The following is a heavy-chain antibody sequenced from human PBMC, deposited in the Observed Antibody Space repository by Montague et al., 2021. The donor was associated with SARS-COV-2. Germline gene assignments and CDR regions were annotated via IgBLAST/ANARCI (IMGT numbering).Heavy chain of an antibody. J-gene: IGHJ3*02. CDR2: IYYSGST. D-gene: IGHD3-22*01. Sequence: SETLSLTCTVPGGSISSSGYYWGWLRQPPGKGLEWIGSIYYSGSTYYSPSLKSRVTISVDTSKNQFSLKLSSVTAADTAVYYCARFPTSYYYDSKAAPATPDAFDIWGQGTMVTVSS. CDR3: ARFPTSYYYDSKAAPATPDAFDI. V-gene: IGHV4-39*01. CDR1: GGSISSSGYY.